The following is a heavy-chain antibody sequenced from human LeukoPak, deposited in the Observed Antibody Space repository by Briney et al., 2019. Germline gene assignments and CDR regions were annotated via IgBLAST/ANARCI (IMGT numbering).Heavy chain of an antibody. V-gene: IGHV4-59*01. D-gene: IGHD5-24*01. CDR2: FSYSGST. CDR1: RGSISNYY. CDR3: ARGGPRTDDYNFDY. J-gene: IGHJ4*02. Sequence: SETLSLTCTVSRGSISNYYWGWIRQPPGKGLEWIGFFSYSGSTNYNPSLKSRVTISVDTSKNQFSLKLRSVTAADTAVYYCARGGPRTDDYNFDYWGQGTLVSVSS.